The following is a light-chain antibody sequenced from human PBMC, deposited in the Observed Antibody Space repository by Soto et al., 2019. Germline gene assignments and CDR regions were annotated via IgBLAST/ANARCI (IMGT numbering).Light chain of an antibody. CDR2: GAS. CDR1: QGVSSSC. Sequence: EIVLTQSPGTLSLCPGERATLSCRASQGVSSSCLAWYQQKPGQAPRLLIYGASSRATGIPDRFSGSGSGTDFTLTISRLEPEDFAVYYCQQYGTSPGTFGQGTKVEIK. CDR3: QQYGTSPGT. J-gene: IGKJ1*01. V-gene: IGKV3-20*01.